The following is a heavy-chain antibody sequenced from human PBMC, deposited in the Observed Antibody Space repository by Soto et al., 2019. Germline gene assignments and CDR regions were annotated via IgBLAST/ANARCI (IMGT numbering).Heavy chain of an antibody. Sequence: EVQVLESGGGLVQPGGSLRLSCAASGFTFSNFGMNWVRQAPGKGLEWVSGVRSDGDTTYNAESVKGRFTVSRDTSRNTVYLQMNSLRAEDTAIYYCAKGKGVGATPDGANCWCQGTRVTVSS. V-gene: IGHV3-23*01. CDR3: AKGKGVGATPDGANC. CDR1: GFTFSNFG. D-gene: IGHD1-26*01. J-gene: IGHJ4*02. CDR2: VRSDGDTT.